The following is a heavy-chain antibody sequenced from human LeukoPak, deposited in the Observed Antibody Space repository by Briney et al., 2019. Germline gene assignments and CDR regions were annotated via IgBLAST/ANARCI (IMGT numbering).Heavy chain of an antibody. Sequence: SETLSLTCTVSGGSISSYYWSWIRQPPGKGLEWIGYIYYSGSTNYNPSLKSRVTISVDTSKDQFSLKLSSVTAADTAVYYCARVHYGSGIDYWGQGTLVTVSS. CDR3: ARVHYGSGIDY. J-gene: IGHJ4*02. CDR1: GGSISSYY. CDR2: IYYSGST. V-gene: IGHV4-59*01. D-gene: IGHD3-10*01.